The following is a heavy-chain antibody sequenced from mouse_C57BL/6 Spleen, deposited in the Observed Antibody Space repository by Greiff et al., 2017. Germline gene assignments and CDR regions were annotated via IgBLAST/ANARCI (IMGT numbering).Heavy chain of an antibody. Sequence: EVKVEESGGGLVQPGGSMKLSCAASGFTFSDAWMDWVRQSPEKGLEWVAEIRNKANNHATYYAESVKGWFTISRDDSKSSVYLQMNSLRAEDTGIYYCTYYSNYCFDYWGQGTTLTVSS. D-gene: IGHD2-5*01. CDR3: TYYSNYCFDY. CDR2: IRNKANNHAT. V-gene: IGHV6-6*01. CDR1: GFTFSDAW. J-gene: IGHJ2*01.